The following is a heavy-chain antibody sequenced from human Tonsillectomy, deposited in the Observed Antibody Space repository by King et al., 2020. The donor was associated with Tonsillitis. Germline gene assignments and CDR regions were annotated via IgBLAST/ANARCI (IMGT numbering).Heavy chain of an antibody. CDR3: ARDRPNWGSRYYFDY. D-gene: IGHD7-27*01. J-gene: IGHJ4*02. V-gene: IGHV3-48*02. Sequence: VQLVESGGGLVQPGGSLRLSCAASGFTFSSYDMNWVRQAPGKGLEWVSYISSGNSPIYYADSVKGRFTISRDNAKNSLYLQMNSLRDEDTAVYYCARDRPNWGSRYYFDYWGQGTLVTVSS. CDR2: ISSGNSPI. CDR1: GFTFSSYD.